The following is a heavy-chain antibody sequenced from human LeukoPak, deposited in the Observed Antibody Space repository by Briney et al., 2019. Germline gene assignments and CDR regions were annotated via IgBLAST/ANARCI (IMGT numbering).Heavy chain of an antibody. CDR1: GFTFSNYA. CDR2: TTGSGGST. J-gene: IGHJ4*02. V-gene: IGHV3-23*01. Sequence: GGSLRLSCAASGFTFSNYAMNWVRQAPGKGLEWVSGTTGSGGSTYYADSVKGRFTISRDNSKNTLYLRMNSLRAEDTAVYYCAKDTFARIAVADYWGQGTLVTVSS. D-gene: IGHD6-19*01. CDR3: AKDTFARIAVADY.